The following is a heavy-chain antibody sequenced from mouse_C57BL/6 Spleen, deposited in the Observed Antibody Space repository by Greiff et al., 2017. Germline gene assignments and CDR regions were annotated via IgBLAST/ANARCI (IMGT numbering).Heavy chain of an antibody. Sequence: EVMLVESGGGLVKPGGSLKLSCAASGFTFSDYGMHWVRQAPEKGLEWVAYISSGSSTIYYADTVKGRFTISRDNAKNTLFLQMTSLRSEDTAMYYCARYGYDGWFAYWGQGTLVTVSA. D-gene: IGHD2-2*01. J-gene: IGHJ3*01. CDR3: ARYGYDGWFAY. CDR1: GFTFSDYG. V-gene: IGHV5-17*01. CDR2: ISSGSSTI.